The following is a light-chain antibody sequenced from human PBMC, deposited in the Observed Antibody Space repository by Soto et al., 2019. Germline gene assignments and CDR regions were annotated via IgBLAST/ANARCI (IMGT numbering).Light chain of an antibody. CDR3: QQYEKWPPSIT. V-gene: IGKV3-15*01. CDR1: QIIRTN. Sequence: ETVMTQSPATLSVCPGGRVTLSCRASQIIRTNLAWYQQKPGQAPRLLIYGASTRATGIPARFSGSGSGTEFTLTISSLQSEDFAVYYCQQYEKWPPSITFGQGTRLEI. CDR2: GAS. J-gene: IGKJ5*01.